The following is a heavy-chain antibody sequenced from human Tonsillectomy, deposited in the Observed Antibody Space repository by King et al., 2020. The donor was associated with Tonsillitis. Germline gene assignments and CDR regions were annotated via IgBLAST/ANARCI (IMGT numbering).Heavy chain of an antibody. V-gene: IGHV4-39*07. D-gene: IGHD3-10*01. J-gene: IGHJ5*02. CDR2: IYYSGST. CDR1: GGSISSSSYY. CDR3: ARHGGVLLWFGELFLESWFDP. Sequence: QLQESGPGLVKPSETLSLTCTVSGGSISSSSYYWGWIRQPPGKGLEWIGSIYYSGSTYYNPSLKSRVTISVDTSKNQFSLKLSSVTAAATAVYYCARHGGVLLWFGELFLESWFDPWGQGTLVTVSS.